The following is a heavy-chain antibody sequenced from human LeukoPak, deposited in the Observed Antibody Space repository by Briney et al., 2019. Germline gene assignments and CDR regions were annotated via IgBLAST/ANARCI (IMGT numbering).Heavy chain of an antibody. D-gene: IGHD2-21*01. CDR2: IIPIFGTA. CDR3: ARVVGAYCGGDCYPFDY. V-gene: IGHV1-69*01. CDR1: GGTFSSYA. Sequence: SVKVSCKASGGTFSSYAISWVRQTPGQGLEWMGGIIPIFGTANYAQKFQGRVTITADESTSTAYMELSSLRSEDTAVYYCARVVGAYCGGDCYPFDYWGQGTLVTVSS. J-gene: IGHJ4*02.